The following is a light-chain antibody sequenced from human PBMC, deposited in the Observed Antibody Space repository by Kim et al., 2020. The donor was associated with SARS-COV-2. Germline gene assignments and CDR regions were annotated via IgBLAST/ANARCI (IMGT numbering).Light chain of an antibody. CDR2: GDT. V-gene: IGLV1-40*01. CDR3: QSYDSKLSPKV. J-gene: IGLJ2*01. Sequence: QRVTISCTGSKSNIGAGFDVHWDHQVPGAAPKLIIYGDTNRPSGVPDRFSGSKSGISASLAITGLQAEDEGDYDCQSYDSKLSPKVFGGGTQLTVL. CDR1: KSNIGAGFD.